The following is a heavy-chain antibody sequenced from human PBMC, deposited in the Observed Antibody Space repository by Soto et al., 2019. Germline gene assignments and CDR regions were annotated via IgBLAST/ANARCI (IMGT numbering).Heavy chain of an antibody. CDR1: GGSLSCYY. D-gene: IGHD3-3*01. V-gene: IGHV4-34*01. J-gene: IGHJ3*02. CDR3: ARGRRPDYDFWSGRHDAFDI. CDR2: INVDGST. Sequence: SETLSLTCALYGGSLSCYYWSWIRQPPGKGLEWIGEINVDGSTNYNPSLKSRVIISVDTSQHQFSLKVTSVTAADTAVYYCARGRRPDYDFWSGRHDAFDIWGQGTMVTVSS.